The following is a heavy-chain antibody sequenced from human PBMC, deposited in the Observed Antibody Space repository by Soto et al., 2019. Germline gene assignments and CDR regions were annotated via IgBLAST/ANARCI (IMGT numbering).Heavy chain of an antibody. CDR3: ASELGMSAFDI. J-gene: IGHJ3*02. V-gene: IGHV3-30-3*01. D-gene: IGHD7-27*01. Sequence: GGSLRLSCAASGFTFSSYAMHWVRQAPGKGLEWVAVISYDGSNKYYADSVKGRFTISSDNSKNTLYLQMNSLRAEDTTVYYCASELGMSAFDIWGQGTMVTVSS. CDR2: ISYDGSNK. CDR1: GFTFSSYA.